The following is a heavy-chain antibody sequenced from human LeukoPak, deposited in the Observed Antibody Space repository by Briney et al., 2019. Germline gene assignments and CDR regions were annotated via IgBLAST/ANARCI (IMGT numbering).Heavy chain of an antibody. CDR3: ARGVVVTAPTDY. Sequence: GESLKISFKGSGNRFTRYWIGWVRQMPGKGLEWMGIIYPGDSDTRYSPSFQGQVSISADRSVSTAYLQWSSLKASDTAMYYCARGVVVTAPTDYWGQGTLVTVSS. CDR2: IYPGDSDT. V-gene: IGHV5-51*01. J-gene: IGHJ4*02. D-gene: IGHD2-21*02. CDR1: GNRFTRYW.